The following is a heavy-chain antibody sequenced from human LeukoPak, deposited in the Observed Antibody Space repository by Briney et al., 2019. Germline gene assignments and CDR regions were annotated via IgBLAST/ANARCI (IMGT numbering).Heavy chain of an antibody. J-gene: IGHJ4*02. CDR1: GFSISTSGVS. CDR3: AHRGGLSTWSLYGFDS. CDR2: IYWDDDK. D-gene: IGHD6-13*01. V-gene: IGHV2-5*02. Sequence: SGPTLVNPTQTLTLTCTFSGFSISTSGVSVGWIRQPPGKALEWLALIYWDDDKEYSPSLKSRLTVTKDTSKNQVILTMTNMDPVDTATYFCAHRGGLSTWSLYGFDSWGQGTLVSVSS.